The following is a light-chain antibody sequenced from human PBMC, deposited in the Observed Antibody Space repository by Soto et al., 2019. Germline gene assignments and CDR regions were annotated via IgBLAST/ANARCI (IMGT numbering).Light chain of an antibody. CDR3: QQDGSSPPYT. CDR1: HSVSSRY. J-gene: IGKJ2*01. CDR2: GAS. Sequence: EIVLTQSPGTLSLSPGERATLSCRASHSVSSRYLTWYQQKPGQAPRLLIYGASSRATGIPDRFSGSGSGTDFTLTISRLEPEDFAVYYCQQDGSSPPYTFGKGTKLEIK. V-gene: IGKV3-20*01.